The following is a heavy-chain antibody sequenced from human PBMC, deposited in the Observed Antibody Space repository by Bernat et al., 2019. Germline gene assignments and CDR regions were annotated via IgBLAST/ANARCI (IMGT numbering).Heavy chain of an antibody. CDR2: IYYSGST. CDR1: GGSISSGGYY. D-gene: IGHD3-10*01. CDR3: ARGFGPTGHFQH. V-gene: IGHV4-31*01. Sequence: QVQLQESGPGLVKPSQTLSLTCTVSGGSISSGGYYWSWIRQHPGKGLEWIGYIYYSGSTYYNPSLKSLVTISVDTSKNQFSLKLSSVTAANTAVYYCARGFGPTGHFQHLGQGTLVTVSS. J-gene: IGHJ1*01.